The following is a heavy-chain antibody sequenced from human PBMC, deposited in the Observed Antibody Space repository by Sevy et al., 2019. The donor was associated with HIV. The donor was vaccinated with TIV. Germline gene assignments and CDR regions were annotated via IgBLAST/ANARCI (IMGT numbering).Heavy chain of an antibody. V-gene: IGHV1-18*01. D-gene: IGHD4-4*01. CDR2: ISAYNGNT. CDR1: GYTFTSYG. CDR3: ARGNDYSNPGWFDP. Sequence: ASVKVSCKASGYTFTSYGISWVRQAPGQGLEWMGWISAYNGNTNYAQTLQGRVTMTTDTSTSTAYMELRSLRSDDTAVYYCARGNDYSNPGWFDPWGQGTLVTVSS. J-gene: IGHJ5*02.